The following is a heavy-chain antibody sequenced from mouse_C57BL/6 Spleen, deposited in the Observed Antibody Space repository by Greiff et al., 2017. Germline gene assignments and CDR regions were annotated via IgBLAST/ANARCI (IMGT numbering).Heavy chain of an antibody. CDR1: GYTFTDYY. CDR3: ARGGGNVFSGYWYFDV. D-gene: IGHD6-1*01. Sequence: EVQLQQSGPELVKPGASVKISCKASGYTFTDYYMNWVKQSHGKSLEWIGDINPNNGGTSYNQKFKGKATLTVDKSSSTAYMELRRLTSEDSAVYYCARGGGNVFSGYWYFDVWGTGTTVTVSS. J-gene: IGHJ1*03. CDR2: INPNNGGT. V-gene: IGHV1-26*01.